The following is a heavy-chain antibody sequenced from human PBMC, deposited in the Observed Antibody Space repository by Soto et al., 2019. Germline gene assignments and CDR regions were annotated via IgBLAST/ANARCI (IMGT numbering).Heavy chain of an antibody. D-gene: IGHD6-25*01. CDR1: GFTFSDYY. J-gene: IGHJ4*02. V-gene: IGHV3-11*06. Sequence: QVQLVESGGGLVKPGGSLRLSCAASGFTFSDYYMNWFRQAPGKGLEWVSYISGSSSYTNYADSVKGRFTVARDNAKKSLYLQMNSLRAEDTAVYYCARPRGGRSGPNDYWGQGTLVTVSS. CDR2: ISGSSSYT. CDR3: ARPRGGRSGPNDY.